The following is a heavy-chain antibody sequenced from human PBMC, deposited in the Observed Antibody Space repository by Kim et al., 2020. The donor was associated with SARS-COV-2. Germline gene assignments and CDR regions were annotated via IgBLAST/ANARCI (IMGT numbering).Heavy chain of an antibody. D-gene: IGHD3-22*01. CDR1: GFTFSNYG. CDR2: IWYDGSNK. CDR3: AKNSRHYYDSSGLDY. Sequence: GGSLRPSCEASGFTFSNYGMHWVRQAPGKGLEWVAVIWYDGSNKYYADSVKGRFTISRDNSKNTLYLQMNSLRAEDTAVYNCAKNSRHYYDSSGLDYWG. V-gene: IGHV3-33*06. J-gene: IGHJ4*01.